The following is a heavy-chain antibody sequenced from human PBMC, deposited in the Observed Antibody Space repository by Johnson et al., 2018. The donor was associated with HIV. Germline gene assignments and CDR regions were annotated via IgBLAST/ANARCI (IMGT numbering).Heavy chain of an antibody. Sequence: QVQLVESGGGVVQPGRSLRLSCAASGFTFSSYGMHWVRQAPGKGLEWVAVISYDGSNKYYADSVKGRFTISRDNSKNTLYLQMNSLRAEDTAVYYCAKEQGITMIVVVAGAFDIWGQGTMVTVSS. CDR1: GFTFSSYG. V-gene: IGHV3-30*18. J-gene: IGHJ3*02. CDR2: ISYDGSNK. D-gene: IGHD3-22*01. CDR3: AKEQGITMIVVVAGAFDI.